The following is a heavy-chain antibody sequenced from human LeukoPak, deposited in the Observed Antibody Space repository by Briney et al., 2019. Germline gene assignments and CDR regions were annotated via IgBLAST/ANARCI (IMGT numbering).Heavy chain of an antibody. J-gene: IGHJ5*02. CDR1: GGSFSGYY. Sequence: SETLSLTCAVYGGSFSGYYWSWIRQPPGKGLEWIGEINHSGSTNYNPSLKSRVTISVDTSKNQFSLKLSSVTAADTAVYYCAGDYDAWYSTSKGDPWGQGTLVTVSS. CDR2: INHSGST. D-gene: IGHD4/OR15-4a*01. V-gene: IGHV4-34*01. CDR3: AGDYDAWYSTSKGDP.